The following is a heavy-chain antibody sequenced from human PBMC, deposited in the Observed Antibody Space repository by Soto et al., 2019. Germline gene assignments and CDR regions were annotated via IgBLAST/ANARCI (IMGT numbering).Heavy chain of an antibody. D-gene: IGHD2-2*01. CDR3: ARGGGVCSSTSCYPVYYFDY. Sequence: SETLSLTCAVYGGSFSGYYWSWIRQPPGKGLEWIGEINHSGSTNYNPSLKSRVTISVDTSKNQFSLKLSSVTAADTAVYYCARGGGVCSSTSCYPVYYFDYWGQGTLVTVSS. V-gene: IGHV4-34*01. CDR2: INHSGST. J-gene: IGHJ4*02. CDR1: GGSFSGYY.